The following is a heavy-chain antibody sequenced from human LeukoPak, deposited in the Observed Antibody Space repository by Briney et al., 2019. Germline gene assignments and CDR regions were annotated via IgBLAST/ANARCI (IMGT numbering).Heavy chain of an antibody. CDR1: GFTFSSYT. V-gene: IGHV3-21*01. J-gene: IGHJ3*02. CDR3: ATGRVRSMVRGVYAFDI. D-gene: IGHD3-10*01. Sequence: GGSLRLSCAASGFTFSSYTMNWVRQAPGKGLEWVSSISSSSSYIYYAESVKGRFTISRDNAKNSLYLQMNSLRAEDTAVYYCATGRVRSMVRGVYAFDIWGQGTTVTVSS. CDR2: ISSSSSYI.